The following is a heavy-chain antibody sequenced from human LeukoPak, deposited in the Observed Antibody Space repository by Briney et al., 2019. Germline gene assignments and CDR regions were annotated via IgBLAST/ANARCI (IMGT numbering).Heavy chain of an antibody. J-gene: IGHJ4*02. CDR2: IHTSGST. V-gene: IGHV4-61*05. CDR1: GGSISSSSYY. CDR3: TRRRGGWGEGEFDF. Sequence: PSETLSLTCTVSGGSISSSSYYWGWIRQPPRKGLEWVGYIHTSGSTSFNPSLKSRLSFSIDTSKNQVSLGLSSVTATDTAVYYCTRRRGGWGEGEFDFWGQGIPVTVS. D-gene: IGHD3-16*01.